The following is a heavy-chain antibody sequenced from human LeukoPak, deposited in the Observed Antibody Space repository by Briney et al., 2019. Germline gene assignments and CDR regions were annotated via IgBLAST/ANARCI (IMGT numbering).Heavy chain of an antibody. CDR3: AACIAAAGMLDY. V-gene: IGHV3-30*03. CDR1: GFTFSSYG. CDR2: ISYDGSNK. J-gene: IGHJ4*02. D-gene: IGHD6-13*01. Sequence: GGSLRLSWAASGFTFSSYGMHWVRQAPGNGLEWVAVISYDGSNKYYADSVPGPFTNSRDNSKNTLYLQMNSLRAEDTAVYYCAACIAAAGMLDYWGQGTLVTVSS.